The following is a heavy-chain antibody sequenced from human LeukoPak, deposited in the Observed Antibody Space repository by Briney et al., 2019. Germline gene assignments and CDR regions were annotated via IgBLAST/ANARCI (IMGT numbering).Heavy chain of an antibody. CDR3: AREHCSSTSCYRGQFDY. CDR2: IYYSGST. Sequence: SETLSLTCTVSGGSISSYYWSWIRQPPGKGREWIGYIYYSGSTNYNPSLKSRVTISVDTSKNQFSLKLSSVTAADTAVYYCAREHCSSTSCYRGQFDYWGQGTLVTVSS. J-gene: IGHJ4*02. CDR1: GGSISSYY. D-gene: IGHD2-2*01. V-gene: IGHV4-59*01.